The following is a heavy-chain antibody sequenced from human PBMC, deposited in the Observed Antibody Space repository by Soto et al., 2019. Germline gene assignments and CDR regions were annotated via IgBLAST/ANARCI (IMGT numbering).Heavy chain of an antibody. V-gene: IGHV3-21*01. CDR1: GFTFSSYS. J-gene: IGHJ6*02. Sequence: EVQLVESGGGLVKPGGSLRLSCAAAGFTFSSYSMNWVRQAPGKGLEWVSSISSSSSYIYYADSVKGRFTISRDNAKNSLYLQMNSLRAEDTAVYYCARPRRRHGHYYYYGMDVWGQGTTVTVSS. D-gene: IGHD2-8*01. CDR3: ARPRRRHGHYYYYGMDV. CDR2: ISSSSSYI.